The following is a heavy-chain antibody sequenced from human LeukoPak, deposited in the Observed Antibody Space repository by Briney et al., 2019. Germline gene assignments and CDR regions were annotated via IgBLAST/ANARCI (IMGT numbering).Heavy chain of an antibody. Sequence: SGTLSLTCAVSGGSISSSNWWSWVRQPPGKGLEWIGEIYLSGSTNCNPSLKSRVSISVDTSKNQFSLRLSSVTAADTAVYYCARGGYCGGDCYFYYWGQGTLVTVSS. V-gene: IGHV4-4*02. CDR3: ARGGYCGGDCYFYY. CDR2: IYLSGST. J-gene: IGHJ4*02. CDR1: GGSISSSNW. D-gene: IGHD2-21*02.